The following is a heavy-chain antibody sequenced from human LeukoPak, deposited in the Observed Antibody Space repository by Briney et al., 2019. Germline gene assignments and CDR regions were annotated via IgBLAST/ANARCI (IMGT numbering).Heavy chain of an antibody. CDR1: GYTFTSYY. CDR2: INPSGGST. D-gene: IGHD1-26*01. J-gene: IGHJ6*03. Sequence: ASVKVSCKASGYTFTSYYMHWVRQAPGQGLEWMGIINPSGGSTNYAQKLQGRVTMTTDTSTSTAYMELRSLRSDDTAVYYCARVLGELLVDYYYYMDVWGKGTTVTVSS. CDR3: ARVLGELLVDYYYYMDV. V-gene: IGHV1-46*01.